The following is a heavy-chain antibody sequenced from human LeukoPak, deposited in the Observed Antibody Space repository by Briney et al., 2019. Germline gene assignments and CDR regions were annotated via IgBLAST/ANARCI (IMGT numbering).Heavy chain of an antibody. CDR1: GGSFSGYY. Sequence: SETLSLTCAVYGGSFSGYYWSWIRQPPGKGLEWIGEINHSGSTNYNPSLKSRVTISVDTSKNQFSLKLSSVTAADTAVYYCAYCGGDCYDAFDIWGQGTMVTVSS. J-gene: IGHJ3*02. CDR2: INHSGST. D-gene: IGHD2-21*01. V-gene: IGHV4-34*01. CDR3: AYCGGDCYDAFDI.